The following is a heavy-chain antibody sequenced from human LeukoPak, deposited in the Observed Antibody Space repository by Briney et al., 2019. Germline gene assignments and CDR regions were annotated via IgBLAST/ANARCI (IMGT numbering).Heavy chain of an antibody. D-gene: IGHD4-23*01. CDR3: ARHQRGNSDAFAI. V-gene: IGHV4-61*09. Sequence: SQTLSLTCTVSGDSINSGNNYWSWIRQPAGKGPEWIGHIYSSGTTNYNPSLKSRVTLSVDTSKNQFSLKLSSVTAADTAVYYCARHQRGNSDAFAIWGQGTMVTVSS. CDR1: GDSINSGNNY. J-gene: IGHJ3*02. CDR2: IYSSGTT.